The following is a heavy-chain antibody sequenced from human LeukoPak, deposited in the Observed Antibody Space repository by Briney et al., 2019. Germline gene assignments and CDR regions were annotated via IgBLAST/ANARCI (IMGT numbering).Heavy chain of an antibody. CDR3: AKGVEAQYYYYGMDV. Sequence: GGSLRLSCAASGFTFSSYAMSWVRQAPGKGLEWVSAISGSGGSTYYADSVKGRFTISRDNSKNTLYLQMNSLRAEDTAVYYCAKGVEAQYYYYGMDVWGQGTTVTVSS. CDR2: ISGSGGST. V-gene: IGHV3-23*01. CDR1: GFTFSSYA. D-gene: IGHD6-6*01. J-gene: IGHJ6*02.